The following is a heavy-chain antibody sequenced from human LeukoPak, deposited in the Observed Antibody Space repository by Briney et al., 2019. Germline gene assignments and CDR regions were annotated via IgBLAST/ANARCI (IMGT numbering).Heavy chain of an antibody. D-gene: IGHD5-12*01. V-gene: IGHV4-59*01. CDR3: ARVGYSGYGYYFDN. CDR1: GGSISSYY. CDR2: IYYSGST. J-gene: IGHJ4*02. Sequence: SETLSLTCTVSGGSISSYYWSWIRQPPGKGREWIGYIYYSGSTNYNPSLKSRVTLSVDTSKSQFSLKLSSVTAADTAVYYCARVGYSGYGYYFDNWGQGTLVTVSS.